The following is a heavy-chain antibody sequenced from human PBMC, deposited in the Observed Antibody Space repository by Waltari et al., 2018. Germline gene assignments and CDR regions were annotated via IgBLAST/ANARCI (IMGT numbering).Heavy chain of an antibody. D-gene: IGHD6-19*01. CDR2: INPSGGST. CDR3: ARSSFLDSGSNTEGAFDI. CDR1: GYTFTSYY. V-gene: IGHV1-46*01. J-gene: IGHJ3*02. Sequence: QVQLVQSGAEVKKPGASVKVSCKASGYTFTSYYMHWVRQAHGQGLEWIGIINPSGGSTSAEQKFQGRVTMTRDTSTSTVYMEVSSLRSEDTAIYYCARSSFLDSGSNTEGAFDIWGQGTMVTVSS.